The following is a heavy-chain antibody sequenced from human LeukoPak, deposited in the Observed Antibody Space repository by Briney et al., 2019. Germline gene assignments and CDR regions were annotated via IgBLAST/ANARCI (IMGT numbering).Heavy chain of an antibody. Sequence: ASVKVSCKASGGTFSSYAISWVRQAPGQGLEWMGGIIPIFGTANYAQKFQGRVTLTADKSTSTAYMELSSLRSEDTAVYYCARVAGSGSYYSDYWGQGTLVTVSS. CDR3: ARVAGSGSYYSDY. V-gene: IGHV1-69*06. D-gene: IGHD3-10*01. CDR1: GGTFSSYA. J-gene: IGHJ4*02. CDR2: IIPIFGTA.